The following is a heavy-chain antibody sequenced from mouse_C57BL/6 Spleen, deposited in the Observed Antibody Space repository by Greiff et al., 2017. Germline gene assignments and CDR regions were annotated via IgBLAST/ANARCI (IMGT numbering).Heavy chain of an antibody. CDR2: ISDGGSYT. J-gene: IGHJ2*01. V-gene: IGHV5-4*01. D-gene: IGHD1-1*01. Sequence: EVKLMESGGGLVKPGGSLKLSCAASGFTFSRYAMSWVRQTPEKRLEWVATISDGGSYTYYPDNVKGRFTISRDNAKNNLYLQMSHLKSEDTAMYYCARERGLLPPDYWGQGTTLTVSS. CDR1: GFTFSRYA. CDR3: ARERGLLPPDY.